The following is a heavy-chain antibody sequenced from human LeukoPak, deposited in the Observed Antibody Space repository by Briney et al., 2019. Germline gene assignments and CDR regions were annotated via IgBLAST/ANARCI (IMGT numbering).Heavy chain of an antibody. CDR3: AGDGMVRGVIDY. CDR2: VYHSGTS. J-gene: IGHJ4*02. D-gene: IGHD3-10*01. Sequence: SETLSLTCTVSGGSIKTYYWSWIRQPPGKGLEWIASVYHSGTSNYNPSLRSPVTISVDTSKNQFSLKLSSVTAADTAVHYCAGDGMVRGVIDYWGQGTLVTVSS. CDR1: GGSIKTYY. V-gene: IGHV4-59*12.